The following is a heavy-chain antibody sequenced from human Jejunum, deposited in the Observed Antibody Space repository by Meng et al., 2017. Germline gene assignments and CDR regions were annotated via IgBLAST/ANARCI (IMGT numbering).Heavy chain of an antibody. CDR1: GFSFSGVS. CDR2: FTGSNNT. J-gene: IGHJ4*02. Sequence: EVQVVGSGGGLLQPGGSLGLSCAASGFSFSGVSMSWVRQAPGKGLEWISVFTGSNNTYYADSVKGRFTVSRDDSKNTLFLQMNSLRGEDTAVYYCARLVKSWGQGTLVTVSS. V-gene: IGHV3-23*04. CDR3: ARLVKS. D-gene: IGHD4-23*01.